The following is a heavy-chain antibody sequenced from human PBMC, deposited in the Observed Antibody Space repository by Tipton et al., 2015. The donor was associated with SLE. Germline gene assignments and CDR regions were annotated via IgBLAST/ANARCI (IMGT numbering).Heavy chain of an antibody. V-gene: IGHV4-34*01. CDR2: INHSGNT. J-gene: IGHJ4*02. CDR1: GGSFSGYY. D-gene: IGHD5-18*01. CDR3: ARGVGGSYGYGFDY. Sequence: TLSLTCAVYGGSFSGYYWSWIRQPPGKGLEWIGEINHSGNTNYNPSLKSRVGISVDTSKNQFSLKLSSVTAADTAVYYCARGVGGSYGYGFDYWGQGTLVTVSS.